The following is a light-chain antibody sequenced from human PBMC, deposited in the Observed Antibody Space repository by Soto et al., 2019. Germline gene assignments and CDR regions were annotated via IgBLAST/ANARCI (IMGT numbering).Light chain of an antibody. Sequence: EIVLTQSPATLSVSPGESATLSCRASRSVTGNLAWFQHKPGQAPRLLIYHASIRATGVPARFNGSGSGTDFTLPISSLQPQDFALYYCQQYNNWPPWTFGQGTKVEIK. CDR2: HAS. V-gene: IGKV3-15*01. CDR1: RSVTGN. J-gene: IGKJ1*01. CDR3: QQYNNWPPWT.